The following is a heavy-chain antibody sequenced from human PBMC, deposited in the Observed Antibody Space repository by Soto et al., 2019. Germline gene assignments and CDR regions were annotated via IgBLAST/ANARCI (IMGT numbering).Heavy chain of an antibody. CDR1: GGSISSGGYS. D-gene: IGHD2-8*01. CDR3: ARWWMHAPRFDP. Sequence: QLQLQESGSGLVKPSQTLSLTCAVSGGSISSGGYSWSWIRQPPWKGLGWIGYIYHSGSTYYNPSLKSRVTISVDRSKNQFSLKLSSVTAADTAVYYCARWWMHAPRFDPWGQGTLVTVSS. V-gene: IGHV4-30-2*01. J-gene: IGHJ5*02. CDR2: IYHSGST.